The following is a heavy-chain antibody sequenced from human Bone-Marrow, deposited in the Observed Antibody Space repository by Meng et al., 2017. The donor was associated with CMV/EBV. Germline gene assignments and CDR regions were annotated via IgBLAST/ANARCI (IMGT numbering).Heavy chain of an antibody. CDR1: GGTLSSYA. D-gene: IGHD1-26*01. CDR3: ATMGATTNWFDP. J-gene: IGHJ5*02. V-gene: IGHV1-69*05. CDR2: IIPIFGTA. Sequence: SCKAYGGTLSSYAISWWRQAPGQGLEWMGGIIPIFGTANYAQKFQGRVTITTDESTSTAYMELSSLRSEDTAVYYCATMGATTNWFDPWGQGTLVTVSS.